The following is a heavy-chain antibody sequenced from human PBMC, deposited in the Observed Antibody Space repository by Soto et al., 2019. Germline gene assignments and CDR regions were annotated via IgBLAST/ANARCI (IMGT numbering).Heavy chain of an antibody. CDR3: ARDLGWAFDC. V-gene: IGHV3-48*02. D-gene: IGHD6-19*01. CDR2: IGGGGRLI. CDR1: GSTFSSFS. Sequence: EVQLVESGGGLVQRGGPRRLSWAASGSTFSSFSMNWVRQAPGRGLEWISYIGGGGRLISYADSVKGRFAISRDNAQNSLYLQMDSLRDEDTAVYYCARDLGWAFDCWGQGTLVTVSS. J-gene: IGHJ4*02.